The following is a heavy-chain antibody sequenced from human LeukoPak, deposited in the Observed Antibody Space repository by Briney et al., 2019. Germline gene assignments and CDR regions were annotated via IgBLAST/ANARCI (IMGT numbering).Heavy chain of an antibody. J-gene: IGHJ6*02. Sequence: GGSLRLSCAASGFTFSSYWMSWVRQAPGKGLEWVANIKQDGSEKYYVDSVKGRFTISRDNAKNSLYLQMNSLRAEDTAVYYRARGGYCSGGSCYSYYYGMDVWGQGTTVTVSS. V-gene: IGHV3-7*01. CDR3: ARGGYCSGGSCYSYYYGMDV. D-gene: IGHD2-15*01. CDR1: GFTFSSYW. CDR2: IKQDGSEK.